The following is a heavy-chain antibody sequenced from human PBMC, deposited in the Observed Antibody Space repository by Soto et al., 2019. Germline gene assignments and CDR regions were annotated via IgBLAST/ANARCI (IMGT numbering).Heavy chain of an antibody. CDR3: ARGNYDSTYYFGY. Sequence: PGGSLRLSCAASGFTFSSYAMHWVRQAPGKGLEWVTFVSFDGRNKYYPDSVKGRFTVSRDNSNNTLFLQMNSLRGEDTAVYYCARGNYDSTYYFGYWGPGTLVTVSS. CDR1: GFTFSSYA. V-gene: IGHV3-30*04. D-gene: IGHD3-22*01. J-gene: IGHJ4*02. CDR2: VSFDGRNK.